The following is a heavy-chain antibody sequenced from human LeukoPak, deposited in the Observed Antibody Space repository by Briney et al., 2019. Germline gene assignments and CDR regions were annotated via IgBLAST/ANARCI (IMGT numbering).Heavy chain of an antibody. CDR1: GFTFSSYS. CDR2: ISSSSSYI. CDR3: ARVDIVATIGLIDY. D-gene: IGHD5-12*01. J-gene: IGHJ4*02. V-gene: IGHV3-21*01. Sequence: GGSLRLSCAASGFTFSSYSMNWVRQAPGKGLEWVSSISSSSSYIYYADSVKGRFTISRDNAKNSLYLQMNSLRAEDTAVYYCARVDIVATIGLIDYWGQGTLVTVSS.